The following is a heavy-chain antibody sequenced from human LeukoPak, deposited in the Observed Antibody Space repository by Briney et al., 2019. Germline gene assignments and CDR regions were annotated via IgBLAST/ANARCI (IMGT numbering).Heavy chain of an antibody. Sequence: GGSLRLSCAASGFTFSNYWMSWVRQAPGKGLEWVANIKQDGSEQYYVDSVKGRFTISRDNAKNSLYLQMNSLGPEDTAVYYCARDPYSGNYGNYYYYYMDVWGKGTTVTISS. V-gene: IGHV3-7*01. CDR3: ARDPYSGNYGNYYYYYMDV. J-gene: IGHJ6*03. CDR1: GFTFSNYW. CDR2: IKQDGSEQ. D-gene: IGHD1-26*01.